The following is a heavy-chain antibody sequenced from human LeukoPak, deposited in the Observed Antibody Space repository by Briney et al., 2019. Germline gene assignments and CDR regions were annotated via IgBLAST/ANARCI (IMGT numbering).Heavy chain of an antibody. CDR2: ISGSGGST. J-gene: IGHJ4*02. Sequence: GGSLRLSCAASGFTFSSYAMSWVRQAPGKGLEWVSAISGSGGSTYYADSVKGRFTISRDNSKNTLYLQMNSLRAEDTAVYYCAKEEDYCGGGSCYSPLDYWGQGTLVTVSS. CDR1: GFTFSSYA. CDR3: AKEEDYCGGGSCYSPLDY. V-gene: IGHV3-23*01. D-gene: IGHD2-15*01.